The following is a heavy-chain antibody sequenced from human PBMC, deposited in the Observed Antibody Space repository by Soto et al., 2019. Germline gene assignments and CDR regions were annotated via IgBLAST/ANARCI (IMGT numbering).Heavy chain of an antibody. V-gene: IGHV3-30*09. Sequence: GGSLRLSCAASGFTFSSYAMHWVRQAPGKGLEWVAVISYDGSNKYYADSVKGRFAISRDNSKNTLYLQMNSLRAEDTAVYYCAREAVRITIFGVVTPEDYFDYWGQGTLVTVSS. J-gene: IGHJ4*02. CDR3: AREAVRITIFGVVTPEDYFDY. CDR1: GFTFSSYA. CDR2: ISYDGSNK. D-gene: IGHD3-3*01.